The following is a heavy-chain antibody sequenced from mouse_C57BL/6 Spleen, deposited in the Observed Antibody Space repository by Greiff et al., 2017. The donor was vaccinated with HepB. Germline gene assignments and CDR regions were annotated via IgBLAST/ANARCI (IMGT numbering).Heavy chain of an antibody. CDR1: GYTFTSYG. J-gene: IGHJ2*01. CDR2: IYPRSGNT. Sequence: VHLVESGAELARPGASVKLSCKASGYTFTSYGISWVKQRTGQGLEWIGEIYPRSGNTYYNEKFKGKATLTADKSSSTAYMELRSLTSEDSAVYFCARRDGYYYFDYWGQGTTLTVSS. CDR3: ARRDGYYYFDY. D-gene: IGHD2-3*01. V-gene: IGHV1-81*01.